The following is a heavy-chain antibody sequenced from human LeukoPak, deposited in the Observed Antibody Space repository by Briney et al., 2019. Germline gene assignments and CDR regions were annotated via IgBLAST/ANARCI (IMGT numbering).Heavy chain of an antibody. D-gene: IGHD2-8*01. CDR2: TYYRSKWYN. Sequence: SQTLSLTCAISGDSVSSNSAAWTWIRQSPSRGLEWLGRTYYRSKWYNHYAVSMKSRITINPDTSKNQFSLQLNSVTPDDTAVYYCARTNGYIDYWGQGTPVTVSS. V-gene: IGHV6-1*01. J-gene: IGHJ4*02. CDR3: ARTNGYIDY. CDR1: GDSVSSNSAA.